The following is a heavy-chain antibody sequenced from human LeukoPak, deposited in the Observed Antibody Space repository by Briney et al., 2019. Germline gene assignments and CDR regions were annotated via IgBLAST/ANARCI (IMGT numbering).Heavy chain of an antibody. CDR3: ERRGITYSSSLFAY. D-gene: IGHD6-13*01. V-gene: IGHV4-39*01. CDR1: GDSIGSSNNY. Sequence: SETLSLTCTVSGDSIGSSNNYWAWVRQPPGKGLEWLGSIYSGSTYYNPSLKSRVTISVDTSRNQFSLNLYSVTAADTATYYCERRGITYSSSLFAYWGQRTNVTVSS. J-gene: IGHJ4*02. CDR2: IYSGST.